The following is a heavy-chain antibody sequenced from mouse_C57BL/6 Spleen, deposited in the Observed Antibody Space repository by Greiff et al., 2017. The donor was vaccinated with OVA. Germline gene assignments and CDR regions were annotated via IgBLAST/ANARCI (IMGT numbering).Heavy chain of an antibody. Sequence: QVQLQQPGAELVRPGSSVKLSCKASGYTFTSYWMHWVKQRPIQGLEWIGNIDPSDSETHYNQKFKDKATLTVDKSSSTAYRQLSSLTSEDSAVYYWARRGITQGAMDYWGQGTSVTVAS. CDR1: GYTFTSYW. D-gene: IGHD2-4*01. V-gene: IGHV1-52*01. J-gene: IGHJ4*01. CDR2: IDPSDSET. CDR3: ARRGITQGAMDY.